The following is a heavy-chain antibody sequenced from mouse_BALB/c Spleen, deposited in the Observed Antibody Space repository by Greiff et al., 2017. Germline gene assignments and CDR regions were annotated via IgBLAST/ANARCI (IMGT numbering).Heavy chain of an antibody. V-gene: IGHV2-6-7*01. CDR2: IWGDGST. Sequence: QVQLKESGPGLVAPSQSLSITCTVSGFSLTGYGVNWVRQPPGKGLEWLGMIWGDGSTDYNSALKSRLSISKDNSKSQVFLKMNSLQTDDTARYYCARVYGSSSYPGAMDYWGQGTSVTVSS. J-gene: IGHJ4*01. CDR3: ARVYGSSSYPGAMDY. D-gene: IGHD1-1*01. CDR1: GFSLTGYG.